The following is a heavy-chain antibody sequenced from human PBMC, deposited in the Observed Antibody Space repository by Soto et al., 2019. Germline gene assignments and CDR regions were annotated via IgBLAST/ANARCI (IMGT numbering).Heavy chain of an antibody. D-gene: IGHD3-10*01. CDR1: GFTFSSYG. CDR3: ARGYLVRGVVVLPEGF. V-gene: IGHV3-30*03. Sequence: QVQLVESGGGVVQPGRSLRLSCAASGFTFSSYGMHWVRQAPGKGLEWVAVISYDGSNKYYADSVKGRFTISRDNSRNTLYLHMNSLRAEDTAVYYCARGYLVRGVVVLPEGFWGQGTTVTVSS. J-gene: IGHJ6*02. CDR2: ISYDGSNK.